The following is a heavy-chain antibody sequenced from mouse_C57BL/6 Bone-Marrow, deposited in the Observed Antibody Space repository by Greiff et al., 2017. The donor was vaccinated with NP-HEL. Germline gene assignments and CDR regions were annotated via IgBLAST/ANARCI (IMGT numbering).Heavy chain of an antibody. V-gene: IGHV1-81*01. Sequence: QVQLQQSGAELARPGASVKLSCKASGYTFTSYGISWVKQRTGQGLEWIGAIYPRSGNTYYNEKFKGKATLTADKSSSTAYMELRSLTSEDSAVYFCARRGDISYVGYYFDDWGKGTTLTVSS. J-gene: IGHJ2*01. D-gene: IGHD1-1*01. CDR1: GYTFTSYG. CDR3: ARRGDISYVGYYFDD. CDR2: IYPRSGNT.